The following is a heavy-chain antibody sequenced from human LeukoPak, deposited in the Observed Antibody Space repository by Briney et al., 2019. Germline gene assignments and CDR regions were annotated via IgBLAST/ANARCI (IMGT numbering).Heavy chain of an antibody. V-gene: IGHV3-23*01. J-gene: IGHJ4*02. D-gene: IGHD3-3*01. CDR3: AKSLVHTRPWPFWDY. Sequence: GGSLRLSCAASGFTFSSYAMSWVRQAPGKGLEWGSAISGSGGSTYYADSVKGRFTISRDNSKNTLYPQMNSLRAEDTAVYYCAKSLVHTRPWPFWDYWGQGTLVTVSS. CDR2: ISGSGGST. CDR1: GFTFSSYA.